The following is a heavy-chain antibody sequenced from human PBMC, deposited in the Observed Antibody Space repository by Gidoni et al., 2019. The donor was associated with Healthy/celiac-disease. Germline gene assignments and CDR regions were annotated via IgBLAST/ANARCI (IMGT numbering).Heavy chain of an antibody. V-gene: IGHV3-33*01. J-gene: IGHJ3*02. CDR3: ARELTMIVMDDAFDI. CDR2: IWYDGSNK. Sequence: QVQLVESGGGVVQPGRSLRLSCAASGFTFSSYGMHWVRQAPGKGLEWVAVIWYDGSNKYYADSVKGRFTISRDNSKNTLYLQMNSLRAEDTAVYYCARELTMIVMDDAFDIWGQGTMVTVSS. D-gene: IGHD3-22*01. CDR1: GFTFSSYG.